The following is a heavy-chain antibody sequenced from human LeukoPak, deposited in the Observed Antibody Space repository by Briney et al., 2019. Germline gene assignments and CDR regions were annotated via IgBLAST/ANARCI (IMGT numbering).Heavy chain of an antibody. CDR2: INHSGST. V-gene: IGHV4-34*01. Sequence: SETLSLTCAVYGGSFSGYYWSWIRQPPGKGLEWIGEINHSGSTNYNPSLKSRVTISVDTSKNQFSLKLSSVTAADTAVYYCARGLTGEGTSSDYWGQGTLVTVSS. CDR3: ARGLTGEGTSSDY. D-gene: IGHD7-27*01. CDR1: GGSFSGYY. J-gene: IGHJ4*02.